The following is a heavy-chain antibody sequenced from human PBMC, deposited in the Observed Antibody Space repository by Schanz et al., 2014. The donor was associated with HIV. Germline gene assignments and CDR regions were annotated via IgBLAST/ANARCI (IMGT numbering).Heavy chain of an antibody. CDR3: ARAAFSSEYYYGMDV. V-gene: IGHV1-69*01. D-gene: IGHD3-3*02. CDR2: LIPVFGTA. Sequence: QMQLVQSGAEVKKPGSSVKVSCKASGSTFSTYGFTWVRQAPGQGLEWMGGLIPVFGTANYAQKFQGRVTIIADESTSTAYMELSSLRSADTAVYFCARAAFSSEYYYGMDVWGQGTTVTVSS. CDR1: GSTFSTYG. J-gene: IGHJ6*02.